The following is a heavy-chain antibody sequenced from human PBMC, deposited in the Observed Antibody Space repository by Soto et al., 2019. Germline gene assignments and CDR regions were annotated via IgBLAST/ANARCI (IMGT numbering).Heavy chain of an antibody. V-gene: IGHV3-15*07. CDR1: KSIFTGYG. CDR3: TRTPWVGGFIGNFDS. Sequence: GGSLRLSCAASKSIFTGYGMHWVRQTPGKGLEWVGRIKSKTDGGTTDYAAPVKGRFTISRDDSKNTLYLQMNSLKTEDTAVFYFTRTPWVGGFIGNFDSWGRGPLVTASS. D-gene: IGHD3-16*01. CDR2: IKSKTDGGTT. J-gene: IGHJ4*02.